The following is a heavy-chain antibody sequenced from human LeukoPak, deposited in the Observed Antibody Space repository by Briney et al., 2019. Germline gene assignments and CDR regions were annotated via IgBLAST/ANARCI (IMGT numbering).Heavy chain of an antibody. CDR1: GFTFSSYS. V-gene: IGHV3-21*01. CDR2: ISSSSSYI. Sequence: GGSLRLSCAASGFTFSSYSMNWVRQAPGKGLEWVSSISSSSSYIYYADSVKGRFTISRDNAKNSLYLQMNSLRAEDTAVYYCARGRLPQYCSSTSCYYFDYWGQGTLVTVSS. CDR3: ARGRLPQYCSSTSCYYFDY. D-gene: IGHD2-2*01. J-gene: IGHJ4*02.